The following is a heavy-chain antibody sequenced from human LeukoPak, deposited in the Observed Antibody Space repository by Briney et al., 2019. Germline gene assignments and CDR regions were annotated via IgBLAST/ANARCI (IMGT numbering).Heavy chain of an antibody. CDR1: GGSISNSSYF. CDR2: IYYAGST. J-gene: IGHJ4*02. D-gene: IGHD6-19*01. CDR3: ARQIGSSGPDC. Sequence: PSETLSLTCSVSGGSISNSSYFWGWVRQPPGKRLEWIGSIYYAGSTYYNPSLKSRVTISKDTSKNQFALRLSSVTAADTAVYYCARQIGSSGPDCWGQGTLVTVSS. V-gene: IGHV4-39*01.